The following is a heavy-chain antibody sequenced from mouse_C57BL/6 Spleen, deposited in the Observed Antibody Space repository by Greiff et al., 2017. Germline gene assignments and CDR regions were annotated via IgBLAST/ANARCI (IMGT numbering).Heavy chain of an antibody. Sequence: EVNVVESEGGLVQPGSSMKLSCTASGFTFSDYYMAWVRQVPEKGLEWVANINYDGSSTYYLDYLKSRFIISRDNAKNILYLQMSSLKSEDTATDYCARDNYGSLYFDYWGPGTTLTVSS. CDR1: GFTFSDYY. J-gene: IGHJ2*01. D-gene: IGHD1-1*01. CDR3: ARDNYGSLYFDY. V-gene: IGHV5-16*01. CDR2: INYDGSST.